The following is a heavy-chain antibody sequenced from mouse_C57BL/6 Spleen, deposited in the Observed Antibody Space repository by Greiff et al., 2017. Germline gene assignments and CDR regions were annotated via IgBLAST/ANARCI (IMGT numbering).Heavy chain of an antibody. V-gene: IGHV1-22*01. CDR2: INPNNGGT. CDR3: DYSNLFDY. J-gene: IGHJ2*01. D-gene: IGHD2-5*01. Sequence: EVKLQESGPELVKPGASVKMSCKASGYTFTDYNMHWVKQSHGKSLEWIGYINPNNGGTSYNQKFKGKATLTVNKSSSTAYMELRSLTSEDSAVYYCDYSNLFDYWGQGTTLTVSS. CDR1: GYTFTDYN.